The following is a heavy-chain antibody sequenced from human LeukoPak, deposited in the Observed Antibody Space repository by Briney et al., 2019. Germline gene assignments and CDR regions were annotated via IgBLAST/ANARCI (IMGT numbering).Heavy chain of an antibody. J-gene: IGHJ4*02. CDR3: SRDREVTTVTTSYFDY. Sequence: GGSLRLSCAASGFTFSSYGMHWVRQAPGKGLEWVAFIRYDGSNKYYADSVKGRFTISRNNAKNSLYLQMNSLRAEDTAVCYCSRDREVTTVTTSYFDYWGQGTLVTVSS. V-gene: IGHV3-30*02. CDR2: IRYDGSNK. CDR1: GFTFSSYG. D-gene: IGHD4-17*01.